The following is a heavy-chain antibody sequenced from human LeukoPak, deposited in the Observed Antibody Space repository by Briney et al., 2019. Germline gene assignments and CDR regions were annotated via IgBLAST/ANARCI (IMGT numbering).Heavy chain of an antibody. CDR3: ARDPKWFGVKLFDY. V-gene: IGHV3-74*01. J-gene: IGHJ4*02. D-gene: IGHD3-10*01. CDR2: INSDGSST. Sequence: GGSLGLSCAASGFTFSSYWMHWVRQAPGKGLVWVSRINSDGSSTSYADSVKGRFTISRDNAKNTLYLQMNSLRAEDTAVYYCARDPKWFGVKLFDYWGQGTLVIVSS. CDR1: GFTFSSYW.